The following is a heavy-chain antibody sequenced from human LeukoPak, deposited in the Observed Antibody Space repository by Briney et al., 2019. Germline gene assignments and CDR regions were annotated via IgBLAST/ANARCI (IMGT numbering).Heavy chain of an antibody. CDR3: ARGLVVVPAASFDY. D-gene: IGHD2-2*01. V-gene: IGHV3-33*01. J-gene: IGHJ4*02. CDR2: IWYDGSNK. CDR1: GFTFSSYG. Sequence: PGGSLRLSCAASGFTFSSYGMHWVRQAPGKGLEWVAVIWYDGSNKYYADSVKGRFTISRDNSKNTLYLQMNSLRAEDTAVYYCARGLVVVPAASFDYWGQGTLVTVSS.